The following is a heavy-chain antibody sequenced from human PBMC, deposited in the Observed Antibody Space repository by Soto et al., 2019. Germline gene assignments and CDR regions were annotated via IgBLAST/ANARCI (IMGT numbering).Heavy chain of an antibody. J-gene: IGHJ5*02. D-gene: IGHD3-10*01. CDR2: IYYSGST. Sequence: SETLSLTCTVSGGSISIGDYYWSWIRQPPGKGLEWIGYIYYSGSTYYNPSLKSRVTISVDTSKNQFSLKLSSVTAADTAVYYCARIRGVISYRFDPWGQGTLVTVSS. V-gene: IGHV4-30-4*01. CDR1: GGSISIGDYY. CDR3: ARIRGVISYRFDP.